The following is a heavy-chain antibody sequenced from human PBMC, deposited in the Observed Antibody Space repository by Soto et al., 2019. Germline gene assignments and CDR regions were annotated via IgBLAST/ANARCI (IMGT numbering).Heavy chain of an antibody. J-gene: IGHJ3*01. CDR2: INTDGDVR. CDR3: TRRDVFDL. Sequence: GSLRLSCKVSGFTLSTSAMNWVRQAPGKGLEWVSYINTDGDVRHYADSVKGRFTVSRDNAKNLVYLQMNNVGADDTAVYFCTRRDVFDLWGQGATVTVSS. CDR1: GFTLSTSA. V-gene: IGHV3-48*01.